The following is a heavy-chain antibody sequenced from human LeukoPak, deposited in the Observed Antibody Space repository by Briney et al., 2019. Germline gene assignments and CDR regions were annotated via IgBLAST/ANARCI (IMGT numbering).Heavy chain of an antibody. J-gene: IGHJ6*03. D-gene: IGHD5-12*01. CDR2: ISYDGSNK. V-gene: IGHV3-30*07. CDR1: GFTFSSYA. Sequence: GGSLRLSCAASGFTFSSYAMHWVRQAPGKGLEWVAVISYDGSNKYYADSVKGRFTISRDNSKNTLYLQMNSLRAEDTAVYYCARDPGKGGYEIYYYYYYMDVWGKGTTVTVSS. CDR3: ARDPGKGGYEIYYYYYYMDV.